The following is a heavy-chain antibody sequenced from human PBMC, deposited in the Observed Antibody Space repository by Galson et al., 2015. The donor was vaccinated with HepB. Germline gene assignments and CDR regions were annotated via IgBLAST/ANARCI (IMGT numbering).Heavy chain of an antibody. J-gene: IGHJ4*02. D-gene: IGHD4-17*01. CDR3: ARGGDYTRC. V-gene: IGHV3-7*01. CDR1: GFTFSSYW. Sequence: SLRLSCAASGFTFSSYWMSWVRQAPGKGREGVAKIKQDGSEKYYVDSVKGRFTIYRDNAKNSLYLQMNSLRAEDTAMYYCARGGDYTRCWGQGTLVTVSS. CDR2: IKQDGSEK.